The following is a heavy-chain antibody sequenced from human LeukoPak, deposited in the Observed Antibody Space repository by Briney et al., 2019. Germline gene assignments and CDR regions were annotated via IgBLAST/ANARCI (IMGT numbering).Heavy chain of an antibody. CDR3: ARLDYDYSYYMDV. Sequence: GGSLRLSCAASGFTFSSYWMHWVRQAPGKGLEWVSYISSSSSTIYYADSVKGRFTISRDNAKNSLYLQMNSLRAEDTAVYYCARLDYDYSYYMDVWGKGTTVTVSS. J-gene: IGHJ6*03. CDR1: GFTFSSYW. CDR2: ISSSSSTI. V-gene: IGHV3-48*04.